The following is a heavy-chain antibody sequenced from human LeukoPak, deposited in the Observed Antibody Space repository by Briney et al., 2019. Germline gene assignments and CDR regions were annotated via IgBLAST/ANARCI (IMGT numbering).Heavy chain of an antibody. D-gene: IGHD6-19*01. V-gene: IGHV3-53*05. CDR1: GFSVSSNY. CDR3: AKGPYSSGWYYFDY. Sequence: GGSLRLSCAVSGFSVSSNYMNWVRQAPGRGLEWVSVLYRDGSTYYADSVKGRFTISRDNSKNTLYLQMNSLRAEDTAVYYCAKGPYSSGWYYFDYWGQGTLVTVSS. CDR2: LYRDGST. J-gene: IGHJ4*02.